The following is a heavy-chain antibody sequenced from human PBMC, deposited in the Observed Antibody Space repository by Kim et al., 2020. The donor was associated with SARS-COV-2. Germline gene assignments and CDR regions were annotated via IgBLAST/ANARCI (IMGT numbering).Heavy chain of an antibody. D-gene: IGHD2-2*02. CDR3: ASVNIVVVPAAILLDAFDV. CDR1: GGSISSSSYY. V-gene: IGHV4-39*07. Sequence: SETLSLTCTVSGGSISSSSYYWGWIRQPPGKGLEWIGSIYYSGSTYYNPSLKSRVTISVDTSKNQFSLKLSSVTAADTAVYYCASVNIVVVPAAILLDAFDVWGQETMVTVSS. CDR2: IYYSGST. J-gene: IGHJ3*01.